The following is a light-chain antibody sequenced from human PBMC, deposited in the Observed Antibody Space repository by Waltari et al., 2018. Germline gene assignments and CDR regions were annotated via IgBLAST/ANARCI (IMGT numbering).Light chain of an antibody. J-gene: IGKJ1*01. CDR1: QGIRNE. Sequence: AIQMTQSPSSLSASVGDRVTISCRASQGIRNELGWYQQKPGKAPKLLIYAASSLQSWAPSRFSGSGSGTDFTLTISSLQPEDSATYYCLQDCNYPWTFGQGTKVEIK. CDR3: LQDCNYPWT. CDR2: AAS. V-gene: IGKV1-6*01.